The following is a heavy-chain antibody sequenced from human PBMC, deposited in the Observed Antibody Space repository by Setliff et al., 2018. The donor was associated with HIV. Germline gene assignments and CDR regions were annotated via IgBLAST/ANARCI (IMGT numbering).Heavy chain of an antibody. V-gene: IGHV4-39*07. CDR2: IFYSGDT. CDR1: GASINTNTYY. D-gene: IGHD3-22*01. J-gene: IGHJ2*01. CDR3: ASRITMISKAYWYFDL. Sequence: SETLSLTCGISGASINTNTYYWGWIRQPPRKGLEWVGSIFYSGDTYYNPSLQSRVTISVDTSKNQFSLKLSSVTAADTAVYYCASRITMISKAYWYFDLWGRGTLVTVSS.